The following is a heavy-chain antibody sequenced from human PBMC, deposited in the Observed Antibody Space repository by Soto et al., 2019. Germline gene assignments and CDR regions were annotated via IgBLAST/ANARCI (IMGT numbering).Heavy chain of an antibody. Sequence: SETLSLTCAVYSGSFSGYYWSWIRQPPGKGLEWIGGINHSGSSNYNPSLKSRVTISVDTSKNQFSLKLSSVTAADTAVYYCARGVGTESSSRWGDSYYYYMDVWGKGTTVTVSS. D-gene: IGHD6-6*01. CDR3: ARGVGTESSSRWGDSYYYYMDV. CDR1: SGSFSGYY. V-gene: IGHV4-34*01. CDR2: INHSGSS. J-gene: IGHJ6*03.